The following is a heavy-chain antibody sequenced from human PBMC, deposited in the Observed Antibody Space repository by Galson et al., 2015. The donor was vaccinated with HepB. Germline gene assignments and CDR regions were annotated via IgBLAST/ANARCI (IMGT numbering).Heavy chain of an antibody. D-gene: IGHD3-10*01. Sequence: SVKVSCKASGGTFSTSTLIWVRQAPGQGLEWMGRIIPLVGTAIYAQRFQGRVTITADKSTSTAYMELSRLRSEDTAVYYCARVNPAQATHYNGALDYWGQGTLVTVSS. CDR3: ARVNPAQATHYNGALDY. CDR2: IIPLVGTA. V-gene: IGHV1-69*08. J-gene: IGHJ4*02. CDR1: GGTFSTST.